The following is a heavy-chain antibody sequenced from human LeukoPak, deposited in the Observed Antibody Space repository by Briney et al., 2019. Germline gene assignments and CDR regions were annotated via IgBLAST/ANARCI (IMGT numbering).Heavy chain of an antibody. CDR3: ARPDPYNWEDVDGFDI. CDR1: GYNFISYW. J-gene: IGHJ3*02. D-gene: IGHD1-20*01. CDR2: IYPGDSDT. Sequence: GESLKISCEGSGYNFISYWIGWVRQMPGKGLEWMGIIYPGDSDTIYSPAFQGQVTISADQSTSTAYLQWSSLKASDTAMYYCARPDPYNWEDVDGFDIWGQGTMVIVSS. V-gene: IGHV5-51*01.